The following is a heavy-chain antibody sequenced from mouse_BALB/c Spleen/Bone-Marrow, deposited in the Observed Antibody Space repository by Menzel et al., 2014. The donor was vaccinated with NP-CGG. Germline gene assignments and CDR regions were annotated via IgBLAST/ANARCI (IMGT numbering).Heavy chain of an antibody. CDR2: IYPSDSYT. V-gene: IGHV1-69*02. D-gene: IGHD2-3*01. J-gene: IGHJ3*01. CDR3: TRDDGSPFAY. Sequence: QVQLQQPGAELVRPGASVKLSCKASGYTFTSYWINWVKQRPGRGLEWIGNIYPSDSYTNYNQKFKDKATLTVDKSSSTAYMQLSSPTSEDSAVYYCTRDDGSPFAYWGQGTLVTVSA. CDR1: GYTFTSYW.